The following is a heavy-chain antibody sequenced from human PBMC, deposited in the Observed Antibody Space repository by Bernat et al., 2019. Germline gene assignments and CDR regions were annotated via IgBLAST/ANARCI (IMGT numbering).Heavy chain of an antibody. J-gene: IGHJ4*02. D-gene: IGHD3-10*01. CDR3: ARGGGGYGLNY. Sequence: EVQLVETGGGLIQPGGSLRLSCAASGFTVSSNYMSWVRQAPGKGLEWVSVIYSGGSTYYAGSVKVRFTIPRNNSKNPLYLQMTSLGAEDTAVYYCARGGGGYGLNYWGQGTLVTVSS. CDR1: GFTVSSNY. V-gene: IGHV3-53*02. CDR2: IYSGGST.